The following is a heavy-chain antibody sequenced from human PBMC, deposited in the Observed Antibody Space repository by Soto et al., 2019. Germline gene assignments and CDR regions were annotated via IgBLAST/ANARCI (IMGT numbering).Heavy chain of an antibody. CDR1: GFTFTNYA. CDR2: ITGNGGGT. V-gene: IGHV3-23*01. CDR3: AKEMVASTVADFFVY. J-gene: IGHJ4*02. Sequence: EVQLLESGGGLVQPGGSLRLSCTASGFTFTNYAMTWVRQAPGKGLEWVSTITGNGGGTYYADSVKGRFTISRDHSKNTLYLQMANLRADDTAVYYCAKEMVASTVADFFVYWVQGTLVTVSS. D-gene: IGHD6-19*01.